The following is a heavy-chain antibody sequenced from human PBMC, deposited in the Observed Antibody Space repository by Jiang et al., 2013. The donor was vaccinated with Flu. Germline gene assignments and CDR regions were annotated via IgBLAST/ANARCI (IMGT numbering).Heavy chain of an antibody. J-gene: IGHJ4*02. Sequence: GAEVKKPGESLRISCEGSGYSFSTHWISWVRQVPGKGLEWVGRIDPTDSETNYGPSFQGHVTISADKSISTAYLQWRGLKASDTAMYYCASTPNYYDINGYHVIWGQGTLITVSS. CDR1: GYSFSTHW. CDR2: IDPTDSET. CDR3: ASTPNYYDINGYHVI. V-gene: IGHV5-10-1*01. D-gene: IGHD3-22*01.